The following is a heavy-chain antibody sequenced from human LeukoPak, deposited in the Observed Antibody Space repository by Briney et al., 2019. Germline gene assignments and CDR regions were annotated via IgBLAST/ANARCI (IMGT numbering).Heavy chain of an antibody. CDR2: STRCGGST. CDR3: AKHRSLNYAFDY. Sequence: GGSLRLSCAASGFTFSTCGMSWVRQPPGKGLERVSVSTRCGGSTYNEDSVKSRFTISRDNSRNTLYLQMNSLRAEDTAVYYCAKHRSLNYAFDYWGQGTLVTVSS. D-gene: IGHD1-7*01. CDR1: GFTFSTCG. J-gene: IGHJ4*02. V-gene: IGHV3-23*01.